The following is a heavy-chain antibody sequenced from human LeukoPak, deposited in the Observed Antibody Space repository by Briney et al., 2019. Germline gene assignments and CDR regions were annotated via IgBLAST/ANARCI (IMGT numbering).Heavy chain of an antibody. J-gene: IGHJ4*02. D-gene: IGHD1-26*01. Sequence: SETLSLTCTVSGGSISSYYWSWTRQPPGKGLEWIGYIYYSGSTNYNPSLKSRVTISVDTSKNQFSLKLSSVTAADTAVYYCARGRGGGATTGRPLDYWGQGTLVTVSS. CDR1: GGSISSYY. V-gene: IGHV4-59*01. CDR3: ARGRGGGATTGRPLDY. CDR2: IYYSGST.